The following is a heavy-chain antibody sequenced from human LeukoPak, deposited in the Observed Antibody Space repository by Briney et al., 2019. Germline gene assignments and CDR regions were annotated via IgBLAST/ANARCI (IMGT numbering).Heavy chain of an antibody. V-gene: IGHV3-23*01. D-gene: IGHD1-1*01. CDR2: ISNSGDAT. CDR1: GFTFSSYA. CDR3: AKAPPYKKYFDY. J-gene: IGHJ4*02. Sequence: GGSLRLSCAASGFTFSSYAMSWVRQAPGKGLEWVSTISNSGDATYYADSVKGRFTISRDNSKNTLYLQMNSLRAEDTAVYYYAKAPPYKKYFDYWGQGTLVTVSS.